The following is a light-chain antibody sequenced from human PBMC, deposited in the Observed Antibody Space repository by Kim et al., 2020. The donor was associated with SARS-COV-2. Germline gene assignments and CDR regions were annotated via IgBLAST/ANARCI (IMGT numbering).Light chain of an antibody. Sequence: SPGERATHSCRASQSVSSYLAWYQQNPGQAPRLLIYDASNMATGIPARFSGSGSGTDFTLTISSLEPEDFAVYYCQQRSNWPPWTFGQGTKVDIK. CDR1: QSVSSY. J-gene: IGKJ1*01. V-gene: IGKV3-11*01. CDR2: DAS. CDR3: QQRSNWPPWT.